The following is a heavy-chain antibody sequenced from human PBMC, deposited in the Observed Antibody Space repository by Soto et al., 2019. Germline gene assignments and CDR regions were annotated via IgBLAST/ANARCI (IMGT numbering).Heavy chain of an antibody. V-gene: IGHV3-23*01. J-gene: IGHJ5*02. D-gene: IGHD2-2*02. CDR3: AKLDCSSTTCYTGGSWFDP. CDR1: GFTFSSYA. CDR2: ISGGGGTA. Sequence: GGSLSLSCVASGFTFSSYAMSWVRQAPGKGLEWVSAISGGGGTAYYADSVKGRFTISRDNSKNTLYLQMTSLRAEDTAVYYCAKLDCSSTTCYTGGSWFDPWGQGTLVTAPQ.